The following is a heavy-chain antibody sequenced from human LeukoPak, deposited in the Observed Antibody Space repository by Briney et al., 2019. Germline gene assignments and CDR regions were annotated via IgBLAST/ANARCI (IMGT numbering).Heavy chain of an antibody. CDR2: IYHSGST. J-gene: IGHJ6*03. CDR3: ARRFNSYGYYYMDV. V-gene: IGHV4-38-2*02. D-gene: IGHD5-18*01. CDR1: GYSVSSGYY. Sequence: SETLSLTCTVSGYSVSSGYYWGWIRPPPGKGLEWIGSIYHSGSTYYNPSLKSRVTISVDTSKNQFSLKLSSVTAADTAVYYCARRFNSYGYYYMDVWGKGTTVTVSS.